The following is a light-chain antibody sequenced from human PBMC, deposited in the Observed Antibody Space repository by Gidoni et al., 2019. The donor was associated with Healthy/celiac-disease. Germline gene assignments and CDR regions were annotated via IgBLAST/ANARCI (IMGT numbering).Light chain of an antibody. Sequence: GTITCWASQGISSYLAWYQQKPGKAPKLLIYAASTLQSGVPSRFSGSGSGTEFTLTISSLQPEDFATYYCQQLNSYTSLTLTFGGGTKVEIK. CDR2: AAS. V-gene: IGKV1-9*01. CDR3: QQLNSYTSLTLT. J-gene: IGKJ4*01. CDR1: QGISSY.